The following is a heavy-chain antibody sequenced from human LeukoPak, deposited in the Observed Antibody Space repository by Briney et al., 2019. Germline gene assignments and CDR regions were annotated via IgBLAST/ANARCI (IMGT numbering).Heavy chain of an antibody. CDR1: GYTFSDNY. V-gene: IGHV1-2*02. Sequence: ASVKVSCKASGYTFSDNYIHWLRQAPGQGLEWMGWINPNGGGTKYAQKFQGRVTMTRDTSITTVYMEVSRLRSDDTAVYFCARLVADDDSSYYSYFDYWGQGTLVTVSS. J-gene: IGHJ4*02. CDR2: INPNGGGT. D-gene: IGHD1-26*01. CDR3: ARLVADDDSSYYSYFDY.